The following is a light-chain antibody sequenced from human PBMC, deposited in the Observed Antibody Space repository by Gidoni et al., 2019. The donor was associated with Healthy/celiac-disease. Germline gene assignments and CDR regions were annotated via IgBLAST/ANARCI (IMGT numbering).Light chain of an antibody. V-gene: IGKV3-15*01. CDR1: QSVSSN. Sequence: EIVMTQSPATLSVSPGERATLSCRASQSVSSNLAWYQQKPGQAPRRLIYGASTRATRIPSRFSCSGSGTEFTLTISSLQSEDFAVYYCQQYNNWPPLTFGGGTKVEIK. CDR2: GAS. J-gene: IGKJ4*01. CDR3: QQYNNWPPLT.